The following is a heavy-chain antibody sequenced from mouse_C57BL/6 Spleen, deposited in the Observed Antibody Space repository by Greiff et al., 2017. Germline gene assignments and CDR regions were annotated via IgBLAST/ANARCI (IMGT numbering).Heavy chain of an antibody. CDR2: IDPENGDT. CDR3: TLYDDYDDVPFAY. Sequence: VQLQQSGAELVRPGASVKLSCTASGFNIKDDYMRWVKQRPEQGLEWIGWIDPENGDTEYASKFQGKATITADTTSNTAYLQLSSLTSEDTAVYYCTLYDDYDDVPFAYWGQRTLVTVSA. D-gene: IGHD2-4*01. CDR1: GFNIKDDY. V-gene: IGHV14-4*01. J-gene: IGHJ3*01.